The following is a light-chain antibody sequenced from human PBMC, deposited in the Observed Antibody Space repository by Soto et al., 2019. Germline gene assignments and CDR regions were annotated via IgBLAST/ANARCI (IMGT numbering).Light chain of an antibody. V-gene: IGLV1-51*01. CDR2: DDD. CDR3: GTWDSSLSGGV. Sequence: QSALTQPPSVSSAPGQKGTISFSGSSSNIGDDYVSWYQQFPGKAPRLLIYDDDKRPSGIPDRFSGSKSGTAATLEITGLQTGDEADYYCGTWDSSLSGGVFGGGTKVTVL. J-gene: IGLJ3*02. CDR1: SSNIGDDY.